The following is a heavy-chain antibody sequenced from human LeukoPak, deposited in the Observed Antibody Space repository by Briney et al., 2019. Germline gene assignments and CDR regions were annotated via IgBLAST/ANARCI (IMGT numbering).Heavy chain of an antibody. V-gene: IGHV3-11*05. CDR3: ARGHHGMEV. Sequence: PGGSLRLSCIASEFTFSDYYMSWIRQAPGKGLEWVSYISSSSSERYYADSVKGRFTISRDNAKNSLFLQMNSLRTEDTAVYFCARGHHGMEVWGRGTTVIVSS. CDR1: EFTFSDYY. CDR2: ISSSSSER. J-gene: IGHJ6*02.